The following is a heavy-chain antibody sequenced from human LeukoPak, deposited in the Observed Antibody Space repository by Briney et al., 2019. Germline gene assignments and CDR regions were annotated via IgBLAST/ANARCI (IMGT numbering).Heavy chain of an antibody. J-gene: IGHJ4*02. CDR3: ARVVREYYDFWSGYYHFDY. CDR1: GYTFTGYY. D-gene: IGHD3-3*01. V-gene: IGHV1-2*06. Sequence: ASVKVSCKASGYTFTGYYMHWVRQAPGQGLEWMGRINPNSGGTNYAQKFQGRVTITRDTSISTAYMELSRLRSDDTAVYYCARVVREYYDFWSGYYHFDYWGQGTLVTVSS. CDR2: INPNSGGT.